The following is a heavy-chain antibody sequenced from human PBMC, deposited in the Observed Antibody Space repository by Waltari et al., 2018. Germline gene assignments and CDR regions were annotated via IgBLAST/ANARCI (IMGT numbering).Heavy chain of an antibody. Sequence: QVQLVQSGAEVKNPGSSVKVSCKASGGTFSSYAISWVRQAPGQGLEWMGGIIPIFGTANYAQKFQGRVTITADESTSTAYMELSSLRSEDTAVYYCASPRGYGDYMLNFYYYGMDVWGQGTTVTVSS. D-gene: IGHD4-17*01. CDR3: ASPRGYGDYMLNFYYYGMDV. CDR2: IIPIFGTA. J-gene: IGHJ6*02. V-gene: IGHV1-69*01. CDR1: GGTFSSYA.